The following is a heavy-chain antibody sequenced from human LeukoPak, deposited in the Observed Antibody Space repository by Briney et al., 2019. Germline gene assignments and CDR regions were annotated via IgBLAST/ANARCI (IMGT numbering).Heavy chain of an antibody. CDR1: GFTFSRHC. Sequence: GRSLRLSCAAAGFTFSRHCMNWARQAGGKGLEWVPTIKQDASEKSSVDSVKGRFTISRDNAKTSLYLQMNSLRAEDTAVYYCARGTAGGVINWGIHYWGQGTLVTVSS. D-gene: IGHD3-16*02. J-gene: IGHJ4*02. CDR2: IKQDASEK. CDR3: ARGTAGGVINWGIHY. V-gene: IGHV3-7*01.